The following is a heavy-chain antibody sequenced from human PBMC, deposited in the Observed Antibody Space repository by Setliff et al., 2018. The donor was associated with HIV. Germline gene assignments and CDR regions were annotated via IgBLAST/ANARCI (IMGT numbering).Heavy chain of an antibody. CDR2: ISGYNGNT. V-gene: IGHV1-18*01. CDR1: DYTFTYYG. Sequence: ASVKVSCKASDYTFTYYGISWVRQAPGQGLEWMGWISGYNGNTNFAQKLQGRVTLTTDTSTSTAYMELRSLRPDDTAVYYCARIDPTAYHYHMDVWGKGTTVTVSS. J-gene: IGHJ6*03. D-gene: IGHD3-9*01. CDR3: ARIDPTAYHYHMDV.